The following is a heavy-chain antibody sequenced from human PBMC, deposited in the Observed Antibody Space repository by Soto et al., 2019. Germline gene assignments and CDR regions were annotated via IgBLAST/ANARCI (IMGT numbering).Heavy chain of an antibody. CDR1: CDNISSGFYY. CDR2: MYHSGST. V-gene: IGHV4-30-2*03. J-gene: IGHJ4*02. D-gene: IGHD3-10*01. Sequence: LTCTISCDNISSGFYYWNWILQQPGKGLEWIGYMYHSGSTYYNPSLKSRVTISVDTSKNQFSLKLTSVTAADTAVYYCERHNYGSGSTYFDYWGQGTLVTVSS. CDR3: ERHNYGSGSTYFDY.